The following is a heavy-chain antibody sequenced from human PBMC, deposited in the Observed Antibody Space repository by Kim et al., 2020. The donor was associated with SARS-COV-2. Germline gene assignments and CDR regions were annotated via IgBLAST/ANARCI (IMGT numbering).Heavy chain of an antibody. Sequence: YYNPSLKSRVTISVDTSKNRFSLKLSSVTAADTAVYYCAFCPVGDPYYFDYWGQGTLVTVSS. D-gene: IGHD3-9*01. CDR3: AFCPVGDPYYFDY. J-gene: IGHJ4*02. V-gene: IGHV4-39*02.